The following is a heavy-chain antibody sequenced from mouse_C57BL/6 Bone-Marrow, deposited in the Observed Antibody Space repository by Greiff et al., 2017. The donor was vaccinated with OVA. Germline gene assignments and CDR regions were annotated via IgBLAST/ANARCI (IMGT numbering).Heavy chain of an antibody. CDR3: ARSILWFAY. CDR1: GYSFTGYY. J-gene: IGHJ3*01. V-gene: IGHV1-42*01. CDR2: INPSTCGT. Sequence: VQLQQSGPELVKPGASVKISCKASGYSFTGYYMNWVKQSPEKSLEWIGEINPSTCGTTYNQKFKAKATLTVDKSSSTAYMQLKSLTSEDSAVYYCARSILWFAYWGQGTLVTVSA.